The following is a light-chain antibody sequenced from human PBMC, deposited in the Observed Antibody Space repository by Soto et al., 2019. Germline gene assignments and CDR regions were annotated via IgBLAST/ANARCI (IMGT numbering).Light chain of an antibody. Sequence: DIQMTQSPSSVSASVGDRVTITCRASQSIRYWLAWYQQKPGKAPKMLIKGASSLHTGVPSRFSGSGSGTDFTLTIISLEPEDIATYYCQQAYSFPLTFGGGTKVEI. CDR3: QQAYSFPLT. CDR1: QSIRYW. CDR2: GAS. V-gene: IGKV1-12*01. J-gene: IGKJ4*01.